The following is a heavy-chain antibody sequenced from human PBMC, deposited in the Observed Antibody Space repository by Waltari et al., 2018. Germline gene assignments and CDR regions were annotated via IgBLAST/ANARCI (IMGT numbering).Heavy chain of an antibody. Sequence: EVQLVESGGXLVQPGGSLRXACAAXGFTLXGYSMXWVRQAPGKWPEWISYINSGSPTIXYADSVRGRFTIXRDXAKXXXYXDLFSLRAXXTAVXYCVRDPYHXXSGYPGYXGQGTLVTVXS. CDR3: VRDPYHXXSGYPGY. J-gene: IGHJ4*02. D-gene: IGHD3-22*01. V-gene: IGHV3-48*01. CDR2: INSGSPTI. CDR1: GFTLXGYS.